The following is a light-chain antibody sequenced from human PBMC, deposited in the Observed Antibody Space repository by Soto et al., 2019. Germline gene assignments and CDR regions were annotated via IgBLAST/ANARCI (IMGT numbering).Light chain of an antibody. CDR1: SSNIGADYD. Sequence: QSVLTQPPSASGAPGQRVTFFCIGSSSNIGADYDVHWYQQLPGTAPKRLTSSNINRPSGVPDRFSGSKSGASAALAITGLQAEDEAAYYCQSYDSSLGFVFGTGTKVTVL. CDR2: SNI. J-gene: IGLJ1*01. CDR3: QSYDSSLGFV. V-gene: IGLV1-40*01.